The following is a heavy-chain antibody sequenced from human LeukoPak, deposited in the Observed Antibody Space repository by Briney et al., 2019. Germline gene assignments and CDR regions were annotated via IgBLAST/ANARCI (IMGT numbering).Heavy chain of an antibody. CDR2: ISWNSGSI. Sequence: GGSLRLSCAASGFTFDDYAMHWVRQAPGKGLEWVSGISWNSGSIGYADSVKGRFTISRDNAKNSLYLRMNSLRAEDTALYYCAKDGSIAAQTYYGMDVWGQGTTVTVSS. CDR3: AKDGSIAAQTYYGMDV. D-gene: IGHD6-6*01. CDR1: GFTFDDYA. J-gene: IGHJ6*02. V-gene: IGHV3-9*01.